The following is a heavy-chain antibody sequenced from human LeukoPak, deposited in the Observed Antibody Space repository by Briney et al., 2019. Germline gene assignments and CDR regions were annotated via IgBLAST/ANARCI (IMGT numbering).Heavy chain of an antibody. CDR3: TRGPGSTWYSDY. D-gene: IGHD6-13*01. V-gene: IGHV3-66*02. CDR1: GFTVSSNY. J-gene: IGHJ4*02. CDR2: IYSGGDT. Sequence: GGSLRLSCAASGFTVSSNYMNWVRQAPGKGLEWVSIIYSGGDTYYADSVKGRFTISRDNSKNTLYLQMNSLRADDTAVYYCTRGPGSTWYSDYWGQGTLVTVSS.